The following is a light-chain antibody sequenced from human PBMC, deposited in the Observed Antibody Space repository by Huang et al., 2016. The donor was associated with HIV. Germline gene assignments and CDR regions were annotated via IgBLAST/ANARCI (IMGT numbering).Light chain of an antibody. CDR1: QSFTTW. Sequence: DIQMTQSPSTLSASVGDRVTITCRASQSFTTWLARYQQKPGKAPKLLIYDVSSLESGVPSRFSGSGSGTEFTLTISSLQPDDFATYYCQQYDGYPWTFGQGTKVEIK. J-gene: IGKJ1*01. CDR3: QQYDGYPWT. V-gene: IGKV1-5*01. CDR2: DVS.